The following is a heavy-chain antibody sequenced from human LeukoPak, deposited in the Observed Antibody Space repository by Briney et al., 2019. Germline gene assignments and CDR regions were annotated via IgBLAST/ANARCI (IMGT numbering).Heavy chain of an antibody. CDR3: ARDTRGSGISYGMDV. V-gene: IGHV3-53*04. Sequence: GGSLRLSCAASGFTVSSNYMSWVRQAPGKGLEWVSVIYSGGSTYYADSVKGRFTISRHNSKNTLYLQMSSLRAEDTAVYYCARDTRGSGISYGMDVWGQGTTVTVSS. CDR1: GFTVSSNY. D-gene: IGHD3-10*01. J-gene: IGHJ6*02. CDR2: IYSGGST.